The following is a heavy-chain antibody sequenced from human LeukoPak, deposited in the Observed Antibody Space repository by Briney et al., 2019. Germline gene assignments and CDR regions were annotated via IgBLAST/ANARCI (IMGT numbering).Heavy chain of an antibody. CDR3: ARDKFLEWSSGFYGMDV. J-gene: IGHJ6*02. V-gene: IGHV1-69*01. CDR2: IIPIFGTA. D-gene: IGHD3-3*01. CDR1: GGTFSSYA. Sequence: ASVKVSCKASGGTFSSYAISWVRQAPGQGLEWMGGIIPIFGTANYAQKFQGRVTITADEFTSTAYMELSSLRSEDTAVYYCARDKFLEWSSGFYGMDVWGQGTTVMVSS.